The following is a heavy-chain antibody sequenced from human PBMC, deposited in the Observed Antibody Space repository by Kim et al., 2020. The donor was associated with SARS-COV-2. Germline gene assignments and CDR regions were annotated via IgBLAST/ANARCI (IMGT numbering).Heavy chain of an antibody. J-gene: IGHJ6*02. V-gene: IGHV4-34*01. CDR1: GGSFSGYY. CDR3: ARGLGAAGTGTYYYYYYGMDV. Sequence: SETLSLTCAVYGGSFSGYYWSWIRQPPGKGLEWIGEINHSGSTNYNPSLKSRVTISVDTSKNQFSLKLSSVTAADTAVYYCARGLGAAGTGTYYYYYYGMDVWSLGTTVAVSS. CDR2: INHSGST. D-gene: IGHD6-13*01.